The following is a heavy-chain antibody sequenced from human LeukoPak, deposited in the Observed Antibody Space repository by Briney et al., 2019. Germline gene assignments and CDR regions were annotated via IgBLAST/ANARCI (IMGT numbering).Heavy chain of an antibody. D-gene: IGHD6-19*01. CDR3: ARRAVAGPRTPYYFDY. CDR1: GYTFTSYY. J-gene: IGHJ4*02. V-gene: IGHV1-46*01. Sequence: ASVKVSCKASGYTFTSYYMHWVRQAPGQGLEWMGIINPSGGSTSYAQKFQGRVTMTRDMSTSTVYMELSSLRSEDTAVYYCARRAVAGPRTPYYFDYWGQGTLVTVSS. CDR2: INPSGGST.